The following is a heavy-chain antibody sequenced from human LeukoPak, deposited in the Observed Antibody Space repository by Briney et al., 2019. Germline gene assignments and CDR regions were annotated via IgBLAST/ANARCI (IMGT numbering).Heavy chain of an antibody. CDR2: ISSNGGST. CDR3: ARGDYDILTGYSDY. J-gene: IGHJ4*02. D-gene: IGHD3-9*01. CDR1: GFTFSSYA. Sequence: GSLRLSCAASGFTFSSYAMHWVCQAPGKGLEYVSAISSNGGSTYYANSVKGRFTISRDNSKNTLYLQMGSLRAEDMAVYYCARGDYDILTGYSDYWGQGTLVTVSS. V-gene: IGHV3-64*01.